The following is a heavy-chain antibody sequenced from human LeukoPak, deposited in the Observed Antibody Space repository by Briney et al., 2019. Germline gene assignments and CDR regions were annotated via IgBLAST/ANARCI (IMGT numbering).Heavy chain of an antibody. CDR2: IVGGAGYT. CDR3: AKGSRTGQFPMDV. V-gene: IGHV3-23*01. CDR1: GFTASTYG. D-gene: IGHD1-1*01. J-gene: IGHJ6*02. Sequence: GGSLRLSCAASGFTASTYGVSWVRQAPGKGLQWVSAIVGGAGYTFYADSMKGRFTISRDNSWNSLYLQMNSLRDDDTAVYYCAKGSRTGQFPMDVWGQGTTVTVSS.